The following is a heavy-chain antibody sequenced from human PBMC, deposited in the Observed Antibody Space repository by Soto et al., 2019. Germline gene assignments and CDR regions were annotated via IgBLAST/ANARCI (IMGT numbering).Heavy chain of an antibody. CDR2: ISWNSGSI. V-gene: IGHV3-9*01. CDR3: AKDSDYYYDGMDV. CDR1: GFTFDDYA. Sequence: EVQLVESGGGLVQPGRSLRLSCAASGFTFDDYAMHWVRQAPGKGLEWVSGISWNSGSIGYADSVKGRFTISRDNAKNTLYLQMNSLRAEDTALYYCAKDSDYYYDGMDVWGQGTTVTVSS. J-gene: IGHJ6*02.